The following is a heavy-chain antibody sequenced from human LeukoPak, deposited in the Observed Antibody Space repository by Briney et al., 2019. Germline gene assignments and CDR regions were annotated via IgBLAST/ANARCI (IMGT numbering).Heavy chain of an antibody. D-gene: IGHD3-3*01. J-gene: IGHJ4*02. Sequence: GGSLRLSCAASGFTFSSYAMSWVRQAPGKGLEWVSAISGSGGSTYYADSVKGRFTISRDNSKNTLYLQMNSLRAEGTAVYYCAKDTIFGVVIILFDYWGQGTLVTVSS. CDR3: AKDTIFGVVIILFDY. CDR2: ISGSGGST. V-gene: IGHV3-23*01. CDR1: GFTFSSYA.